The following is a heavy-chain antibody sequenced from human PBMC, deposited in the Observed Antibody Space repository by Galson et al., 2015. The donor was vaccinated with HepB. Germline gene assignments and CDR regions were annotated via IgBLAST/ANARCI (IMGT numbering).Heavy chain of an antibody. D-gene: IGHD2/OR15-2a*01. CDR2: ISFDGRDK. Sequence: SLRLSCAVSGFTFSAFPMHWVRQSPGQGLEWVALISFDGRDKYYADSVKGRFTISRDNSKNTLYLQMNSLRTEDTAVYYCARGPFCNRIVCYGETRAYYYFALDVCGHGTTVIVSS. V-gene: IGHV3-30*04. J-gene: IGHJ6*02. CDR1: GFTFSAFP. CDR3: ARGPFCNRIVCYGETRAYYYFALDV.